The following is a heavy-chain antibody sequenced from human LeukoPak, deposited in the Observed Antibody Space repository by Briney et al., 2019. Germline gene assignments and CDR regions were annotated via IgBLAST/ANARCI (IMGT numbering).Heavy chain of an antibody. J-gene: IGHJ4*02. V-gene: IGHV4-4*07. D-gene: IGHD3-22*01. CDR2: IYTSGST. CDR3: ARDGYYYDSSGYYEKMYYFDY. Sequence: PSETLSLTCTVSGGSISSYYWSWIRQPTGKGLEWIGRIYTSGSTNYNPSLKSRVTMSVDTSKNQFSLKLSSVTAADTAVYYCARDGYYYDSSGYYEKMYYFDYWGQGTLVTVSS. CDR1: GGSISSYY.